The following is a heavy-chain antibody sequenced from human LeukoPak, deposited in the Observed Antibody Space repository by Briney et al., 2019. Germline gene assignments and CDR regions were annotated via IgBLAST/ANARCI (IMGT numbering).Heavy chain of an antibody. CDR1: GFTFSSYA. J-gene: IGHJ4*02. CDR3: ARDAGTRYPSYFDY. V-gene: IGHV3-23*01. Sequence: GGSLRLSCVASGFTFSSYAMSWVRQAAGKGLEWVSSTSSSGETTYYADSVKGRFTISRDNSRNTLYLQMNSLRAEDTAVYYCARDAGTRYPSYFDYWGQGTLVTVSS. D-gene: IGHD3-10*01. CDR2: TSSSGETT.